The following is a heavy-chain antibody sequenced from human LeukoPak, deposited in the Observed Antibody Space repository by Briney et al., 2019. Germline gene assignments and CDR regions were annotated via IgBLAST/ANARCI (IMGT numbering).Heavy chain of an antibody. CDR2: ISYDGNIK. CDR3: ARDLSNVPGQY. V-gene: IGHV3-30-3*01. Sequence: GRSLRLSCAASGFTFSSYAMHWVRQAPGKGLEWVAVISYDGNIKYYADSVKGRFTISTDISKSTLSLQMNSLRPEDTALYYCARDLSNVPGQYWGQGTLVTVSS. D-gene: IGHD3-10*02. J-gene: IGHJ1*01. CDR1: GFTFSSYA.